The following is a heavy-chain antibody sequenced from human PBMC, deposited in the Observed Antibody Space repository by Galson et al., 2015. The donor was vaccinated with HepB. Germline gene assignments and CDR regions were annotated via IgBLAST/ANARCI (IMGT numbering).Heavy chain of an antibody. J-gene: IGHJ4*02. CDR2: INPNSGGT. D-gene: IGHD6-13*01. CDR3: VRGAAQYSSSWSGY. CDR1: GYTFTGYY. Sequence: SVKVSCKASGYTFTGYYMHWVRQAPGQGLEWMGWINPNSGGTNYAQKFQGRVTMTRDTYISTAYMELSRLRSDDTAVYYCVRGAAQYSSSWSGYWGQGTLVPVSS. V-gene: IGHV1-2*02.